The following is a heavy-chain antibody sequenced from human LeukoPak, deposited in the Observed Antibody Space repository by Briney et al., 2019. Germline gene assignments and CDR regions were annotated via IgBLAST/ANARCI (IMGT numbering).Heavy chain of an antibody. V-gene: IGHV4-59*01. CDR2: IYYSGST. CDR1: GGSISTYY. J-gene: IGHJ4*02. Sequence: SETLSLTCTVPGGSISTYYWSWIRQPPGKGLEWIGYIYYSGSTNYNPSLKSRVTISVDTSKNQFSLKLSSVTAADTAVYYCARNYFGSGSYSGIFDYWGQGTLVTVSS. D-gene: IGHD3-10*01. CDR3: ARNYFGSGSYSGIFDY.